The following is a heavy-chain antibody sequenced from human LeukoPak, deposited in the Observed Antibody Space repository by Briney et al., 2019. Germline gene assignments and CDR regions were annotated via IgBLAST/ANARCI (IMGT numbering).Heavy chain of an antibody. J-gene: IGHJ6*02. CDR3: VRVQENSRQYYYYGLDF. CDR2: INPSRGNT. Sequence: VASVKVSCKTSGYTFISYYIHWVRQAPGQGLEWMGIINPSRGNTNSAQKFQGRVTMTRDTSTSTVYMELSSLRSEDTAVYFCVRVQENSRQYYYYGLDFWGQGTAVTVSS. V-gene: IGHV1-46*01. D-gene: IGHD3-10*01. CDR1: GYTFISYY.